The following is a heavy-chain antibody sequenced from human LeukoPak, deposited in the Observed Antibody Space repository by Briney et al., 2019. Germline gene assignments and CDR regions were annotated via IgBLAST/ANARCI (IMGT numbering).Heavy chain of an antibody. CDR1: GFTFSSYS. D-gene: IGHD3-10*01. Sequence: GGSLRLSCAASGFTFSSYSMNWVRQAPGKGREWVSSISSSSSYIYYAGSVKGRFTISRDNAENSLYLQMNSLRDEDTAVYYCASSSGTDIDFDYWGQGTLVTVSS. V-gene: IGHV3-21*01. J-gene: IGHJ4*02. CDR2: ISSSSSYI. CDR3: ASSSGTDIDFDY.